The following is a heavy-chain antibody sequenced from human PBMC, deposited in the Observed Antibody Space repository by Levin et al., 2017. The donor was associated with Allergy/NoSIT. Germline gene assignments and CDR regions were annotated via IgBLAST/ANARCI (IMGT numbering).Heavy chain of an antibody. Sequence: LEASVKVSCKASGYTFTGYYVHWVRQAPGQGLEWMGWINPSGATNYAQKFQGRVTMTRDTSISTAHMELSRLTSDDTALYYCARDLYSGGWFGPSDNWGQGTLVTVSS. CDR1: GYTFTGYY. CDR3: ARDLYSGGWFGPSDN. J-gene: IGHJ4*02. CDR2: INPSGAT. D-gene: IGHD6-19*01. V-gene: IGHV1-2*03.